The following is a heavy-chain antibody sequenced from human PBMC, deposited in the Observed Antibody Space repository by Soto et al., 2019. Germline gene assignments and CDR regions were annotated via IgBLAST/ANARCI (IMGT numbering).Heavy chain of an antibody. D-gene: IGHD3-9*01. CDR2: ISGSGGST. CDR3: AKVSPGYYDILTGPQYYYYYGMDV. V-gene: IGHV3-23*01. CDR1: GFTFSSYA. J-gene: IGHJ6*02. Sequence: GGSLRLSCAASGFTFSSYAMSWVRQAPGKGLEWVSAISGSGGSTYYADSVKGRFTISRDNSKNTLYLQMNSLRAEDTAVYYCAKVSPGYYDILTGPQYYYYYGMDVWGQGTTVTVSS.